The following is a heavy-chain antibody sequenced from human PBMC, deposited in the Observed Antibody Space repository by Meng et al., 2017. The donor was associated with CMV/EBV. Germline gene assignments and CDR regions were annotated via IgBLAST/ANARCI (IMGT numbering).Heavy chain of an antibody. CDR1: GGSISSSSYY. J-gene: IGHJ5*02. V-gene: IGHV4-39*07. CDR2: IYYSGST. D-gene: IGHD3-3*01. CDR3: ARGHGGIFGVVIGGDWFDP. Sequence: SETLSLTCTVSGGSISSSSYYWGWIRQPPGQGLEWIGSIYYSGSTYYNPSLKSRVTISVDTSKNQFSLKLSSVTAADTAVYYCARGHGGIFGVVIGGDWFDPWGQGTLVTVSS.